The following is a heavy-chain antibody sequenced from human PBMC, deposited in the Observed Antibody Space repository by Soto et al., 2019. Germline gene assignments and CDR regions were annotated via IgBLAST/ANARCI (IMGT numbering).Heavy chain of an antibody. CDR3: ARDLTTHDL. J-gene: IGHJ4*02. CDR1: GFTFSRHA. V-gene: IGHV3-23*01. CDR2: LGTIGA. Sequence: EVQLLEFGGGLIQPGGSLKLSCVGSGFTFSRHAITWVRQAPGKGLEWVSTLGTIGAFYADSVRGRFTISRDDSKSTVELQMNGLRAEDTAIYYCARDLTTHDLWGQGTVVTVCS.